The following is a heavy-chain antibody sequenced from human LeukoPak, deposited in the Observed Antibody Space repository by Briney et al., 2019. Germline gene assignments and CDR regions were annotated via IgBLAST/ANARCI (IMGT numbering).Heavy chain of an antibody. J-gene: IGHJ4*02. CDR1: GYTFTSYY. V-gene: IGHV1-46*01. CDR2: INPSGGST. CDR3: AREYYYGSGSPQGTFYYFDY. D-gene: IGHD3-10*01. Sequence: GASVKVSCKASGYTFTSYYMHWVRQAPGQGLEWMGIINPSGGSTSYAQKFQGRVTMTRDMSTSTVYMELSSLRSEDTAVYYCAREYYYGSGSPQGTFYYFDYWGQGTLVTVSS.